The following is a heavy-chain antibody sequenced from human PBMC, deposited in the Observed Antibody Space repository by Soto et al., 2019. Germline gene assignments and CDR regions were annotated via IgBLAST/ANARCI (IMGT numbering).Heavy chain of an antibody. CDR2: IMPIFGTA. D-gene: IGHD3-22*01. Sequence: QVQLVQSGAEVKKPGSSVKVSCKASGGTFSSYAISWVRQAPGQGLEWMGGIMPIFGTANYEQKFKGRVTITADESTSTAYMELSSLRSEDTAVYYCARDGDYCDSSALWGQGTLVTVSS. J-gene: IGHJ4*02. CDR3: ARDGDYCDSSAL. V-gene: IGHV1-69*01. CDR1: GGTFSSYA.